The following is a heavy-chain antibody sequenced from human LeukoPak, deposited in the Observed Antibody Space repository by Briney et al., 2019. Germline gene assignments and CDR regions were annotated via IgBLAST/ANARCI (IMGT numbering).Heavy chain of an antibody. J-gene: IGHJ5*02. CDR1: GGTFSSYA. CDR2: IIPIFGTA. V-gene: IGHV1-69*13. Sequence: ASVKVSCKASGGTFSSYAISWVRQPPGQGLEWMGGIIPIFGTANYAQKFQGRVTITADESTSTAYMELSSLRSEDTAVYYCARGITSYDFWSGYYLLQRTTQTLNWFDPWGQGTLVTVSS. CDR3: ARGITSYDFWSGYYLLQRTTQTLNWFDP. D-gene: IGHD3-3*01.